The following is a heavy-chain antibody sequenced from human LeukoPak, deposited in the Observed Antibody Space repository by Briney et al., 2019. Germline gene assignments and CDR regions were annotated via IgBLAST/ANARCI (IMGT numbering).Heavy chain of an antibody. D-gene: IGHD6-13*01. CDR3: ARGHGDSSSWSNWFDP. V-gene: IGHV1-18*01. CDR2: ISAYNGNT. Sequence: ASVKVSCKASGYTFTSYGISWVRQAPGRGLEWMGWISAYNGNTNYAQKLQGRVTMTTDTSTSTAYMELRSLRSDDTAVYYCARGHGDSSSWSNWFDPWGQGTLVTVSS. J-gene: IGHJ5*02. CDR1: GYTFTSYG.